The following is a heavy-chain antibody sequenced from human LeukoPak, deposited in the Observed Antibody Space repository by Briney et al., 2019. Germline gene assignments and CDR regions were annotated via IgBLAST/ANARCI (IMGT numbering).Heavy chain of an antibody. CDR1: GFPFSSYA. D-gene: IGHD3-22*01. J-gene: IGHJ4*02. CDR2: MSPSANRT. CDR3: AIMHGYYDGSGYLVQ. Sequence: GGSLTLSCAASGFPFSSYAMRWAPQAPGKGREGVSFMSPSANRTSNADSVAGRLTSSRDNPRNTLYLQMNRLRDEVTAVYYCAIMHGYYDGSGYLVQWGQGTLVTVSS. V-gene: IGHV3-23*01.